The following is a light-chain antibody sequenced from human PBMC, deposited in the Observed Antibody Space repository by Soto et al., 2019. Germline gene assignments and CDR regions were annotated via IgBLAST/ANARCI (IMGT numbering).Light chain of an antibody. CDR3: QQYNSYWT. V-gene: IGKV1-5*01. J-gene: IGKJ1*01. CDR2: DAS. CDR1: QSISSW. Sequence: DIQMTQSPSTLSASVGDRVTITCRASQSISSWLAWHQQKPGKAPKLLIYDASTLKGGVPSRFSGSGSGTEFTLTISSLQPDDFATYYCQQYNSYWTFGQGTEVEIK.